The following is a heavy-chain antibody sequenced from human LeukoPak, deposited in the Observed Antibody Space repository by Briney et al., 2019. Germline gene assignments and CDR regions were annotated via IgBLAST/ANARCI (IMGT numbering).Heavy chain of an antibody. J-gene: IGHJ4*02. CDR1: GFTVSSNY. V-gene: IGHV3-53*01. Sequence: GGSLRLSCAASGFTVSSNYMSWVRQAPGKGLEWVAVIYSGGSTYYADSVKGRFTISRDNSKSTLYIQMNSLRAEDTAVYYCTTVPLLLWFGESLHDYWGQGTLVTVSS. D-gene: IGHD3-10*01. CDR3: TTVPLLLWFGESLHDY. CDR2: IYSGGST.